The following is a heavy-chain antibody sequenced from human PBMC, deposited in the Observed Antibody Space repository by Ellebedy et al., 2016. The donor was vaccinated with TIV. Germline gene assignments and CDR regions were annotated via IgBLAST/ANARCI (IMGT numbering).Heavy chain of an antibody. CDR2: ISKSGDST. J-gene: IGHJ4*02. CDR1: GFTFRNYA. V-gene: IGHV3-23*01. Sequence: GESLKISCAASGFTFRNYAMSWVRQAPGKGLEWVSRISKSGDSTYYADPVRGRFTISRDNSKSTLYLQMNSLRAEDTAVYYCAKRDLETVPTTVFDHWGQGTLVTVSS. CDR3: AKRDLETVPTTVFDH. D-gene: IGHD5-12*01.